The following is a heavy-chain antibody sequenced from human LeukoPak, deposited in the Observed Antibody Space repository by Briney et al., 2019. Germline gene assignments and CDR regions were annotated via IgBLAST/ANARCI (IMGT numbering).Heavy chain of an antibody. CDR3: AKASHIVGATDFQH. V-gene: IGHV3-23*01. D-gene: IGHD1-26*01. CDR1: GFTFSSYA. CDR2: ISGRGGST. Sequence: GGSLRLSCAASGFTFSSYAMSWVRQAPGKGLEWVSAISGRGGSTYYADSVKGRFTISRDNSKNTLYLQMNSLRAEDTAVYYCAKASHIVGATDFQHWGQGTLVTVSS. J-gene: IGHJ1*01.